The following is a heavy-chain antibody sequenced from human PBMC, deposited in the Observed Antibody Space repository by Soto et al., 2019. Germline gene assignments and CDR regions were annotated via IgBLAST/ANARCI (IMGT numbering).Heavy chain of an antibody. J-gene: IGHJ4*02. V-gene: IGHV4-59*01. CDR3: ARVSLWFGVDY. CDR1: GGSISSYY. CDR2: IYYSGST. Sequence: PSETLSLTCTVSGGSISSYYWSWIRQPPGKGLEWIGYIYYSGSTNYSPSLKSRVTISVDTSKNQFSLKLSSVTAADTAVYYCARVSLWFGVDYWGQGTLVTVSS. D-gene: IGHD3-10*01.